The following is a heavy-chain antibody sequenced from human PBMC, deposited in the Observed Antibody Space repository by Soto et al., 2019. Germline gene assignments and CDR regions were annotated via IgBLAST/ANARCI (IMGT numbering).Heavy chain of an antibody. V-gene: IGHV3-23*01. D-gene: IGHD3-10*01. Sequence: EVQLLESGGGLVQPGGSLRLSCAASGFTFSSDAMSWVRQAPGKGLVGVSAISGSGGSTYYADSVKGRFTISRDNSKNTLYLQMNSLRAEDTAVYYCAKTSKGRHYYGSGTTGGHFDYWGQGTLVTVSS. CDR2: ISGSGGST. J-gene: IGHJ4*02. CDR3: AKTSKGRHYYGSGTTGGHFDY. CDR1: GFTFSSDA.